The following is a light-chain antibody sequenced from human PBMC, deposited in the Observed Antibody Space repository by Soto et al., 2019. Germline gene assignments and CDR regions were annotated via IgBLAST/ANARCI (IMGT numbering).Light chain of an antibody. CDR3: QSYDSSLSGSYV. V-gene: IGLV1-40*01. CDR2: GNS. Sequence: QAVVTQAPSVSGAPGQRVTISCTGSSSNIGAGYDVHWYQQLPGTAPKLLIYGNSNRPSGVPDRFSGSKSGTSASLAITGLQAEDGADYYCQSYDSSLSGSYVFGTGTKLTVL. CDR1: SSNIGAGYD. J-gene: IGLJ1*01.